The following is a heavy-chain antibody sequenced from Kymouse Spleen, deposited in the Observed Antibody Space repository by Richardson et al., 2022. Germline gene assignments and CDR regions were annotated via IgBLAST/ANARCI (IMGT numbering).Heavy chain of an antibody. V-gene: IGHV3-53*01. D-gene: IGHD3-10*01. CDR1: GFTVSSNY. CDR2: IYSGGST. J-gene: IGHJ6*02. CDR3: ARVLLLWFGELDV. Sequence: EVQLVESGGGLIQPGGSLRLSCAASGFTVSSNYMSWVRQAPGKGLEWVSVIYSGGSTYYADSVKGRFTISRDNSKNTLYLQMNSLRAEDTAVYYCARVLLLWFGELDVWGQGTTVTVSS.